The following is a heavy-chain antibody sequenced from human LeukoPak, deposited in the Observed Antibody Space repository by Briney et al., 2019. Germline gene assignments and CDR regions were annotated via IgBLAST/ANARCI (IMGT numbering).Heavy chain of an antibody. CDR1: GGSISSGGYS. CDR3: ARGEGALFDY. CDR2: IYHSGST. J-gene: IGHJ4*02. D-gene: IGHD2-21*01. V-gene: IGHV4-30-2*01. Sequence: KSSETLSLTCAVSGGSISSGGYSWSWIRQPPGKGLEWIGYIYHSGSTYYNPSLKSRVTISVDRSKNQFSLKLSSVTAADTAVYYCARGEGALFDYWGQGTLDTVSS.